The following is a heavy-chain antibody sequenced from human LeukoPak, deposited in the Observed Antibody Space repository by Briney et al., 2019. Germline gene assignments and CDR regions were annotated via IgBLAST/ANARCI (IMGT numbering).Heavy chain of an antibody. CDR2: IYTSGST. D-gene: IGHD3-9*01. Sequence: PSETLSLTCTVSGGSISSYYWSWIRQPAGKGLEWIGRIYTSGSTNYNPSLKSRVTMSVDTSKNQFSLKLSSVTAADTAEYYCARVTYFDWLQFSFDYWGQGTLVTVSS. CDR3: ARVTYFDWLQFSFDY. J-gene: IGHJ4*02. V-gene: IGHV4-4*07. CDR1: GGSISSYY.